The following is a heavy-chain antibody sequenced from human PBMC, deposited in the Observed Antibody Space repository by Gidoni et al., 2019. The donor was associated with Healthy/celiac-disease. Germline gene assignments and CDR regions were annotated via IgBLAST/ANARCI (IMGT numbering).Heavy chain of an antibody. Sequence: EVQLLESGGGLVQPGGSLRLSCAASGFTFSSYAMSWVRQAPGKGLEWVSAISGSGGSTYYADSVKGRFTISRDNSKNTLYLQMNSLRAEDTAVYYCAKDLRFTMVRGGGNFDYWGQGTLVTVSS. CDR3: AKDLRFTMVRGGGNFDY. D-gene: IGHD3-10*01. V-gene: IGHV3-23*01. CDR2: ISGSGGST. J-gene: IGHJ4*02. CDR1: GFTFSSYA.